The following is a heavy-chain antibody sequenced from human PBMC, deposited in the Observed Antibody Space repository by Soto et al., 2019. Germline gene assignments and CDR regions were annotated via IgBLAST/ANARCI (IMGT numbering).Heavy chain of an antibody. CDR3: AREGSAPYYYYGMDV. Sequence: QVQLEQSGAEVKKPGDSMKVSCKAYGYTFTSYGISWVRQAPGQGLEWMGWINGYNGNTDYPQKVQGRVTMTTDPSTRKAYVELRSLRSDDTAVYYCAREGSAPYYYYGMDVWGQGTTVTVSS. CDR1: GYTFTSYG. D-gene: IGHD6-19*01. CDR2: INGYNGNT. V-gene: IGHV1-18*01. J-gene: IGHJ6*02.